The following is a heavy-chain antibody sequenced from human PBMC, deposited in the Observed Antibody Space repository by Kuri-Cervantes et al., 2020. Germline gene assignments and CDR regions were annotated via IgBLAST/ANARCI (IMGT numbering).Heavy chain of an antibody. V-gene: IGHV4-61*02. J-gene: IGHJ6*02. D-gene: IGHD3-10*01. CDR1: GGSISSGSYY. CDR3: ARGGYYYGSGSYGFYYYGMDV. Sequence: SCTVSGGSISSGSYYWSWIRQPAGKGLEWIGRIYTSGSTNYNPSLKSRVTISVDTSKNQFSLKLSSVTAADTAVYYCARGGYYYGSGSYGFYYYGMDVWGQGTTVTVSS. CDR2: IYTSGST.